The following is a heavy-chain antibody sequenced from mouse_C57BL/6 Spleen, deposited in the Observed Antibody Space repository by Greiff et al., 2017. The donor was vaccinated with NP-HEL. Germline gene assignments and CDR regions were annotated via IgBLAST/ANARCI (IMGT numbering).Heavy chain of an antibody. CDR1: GYTFTSYW. Sequence: VQLQQPGAELVMPGASVKLSCKASGYTFTSYWMHWVKQRPGQGLEWIGEIDPSDSYTNYNQKFTGKSTLTVDKSSSTAYMQLSSLTSEDSAVYYCAGSSFYYYAMDYWGQGTSVTVSS. V-gene: IGHV1-69*01. J-gene: IGHJ4*01. D-gene: IGHD1-1*01. CDR3: AGSSFYYYAMDY. CDR2: IDPSDSYT.